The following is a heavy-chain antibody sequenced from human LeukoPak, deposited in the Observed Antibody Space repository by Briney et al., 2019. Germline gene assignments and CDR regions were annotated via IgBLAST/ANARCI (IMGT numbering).Heavy chain of an antibody. V-gene: IGHV3-64D*09. J-gene: IGHJ6*02. Sequence: GGSLRLSCSATGFPFSSYAMHWVRQAPGKGLEYVSAISDSGGSTYYADSVKGRFTISRDNSKNTLYLQMSSLRAEDAAVYFCVRGYSFGPYGMDVWGQGTTVTVSS. D-gene: IGHD2-15*01. CDR3: VRGYSFGPYGMDV. CDR1: GFPFSSYA. CDR2: ISDSGGST.